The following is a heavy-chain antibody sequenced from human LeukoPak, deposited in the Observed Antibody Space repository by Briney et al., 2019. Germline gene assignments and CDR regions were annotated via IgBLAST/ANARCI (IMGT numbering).Heavy chain of an antibody. V-gene: IGHV3-53*01. D-gene: IGHD2-15*01. CDR3: ARWWPRGHFDY. CDR1: GLTVSDNY. Sequence: GGSLRLSCAASGLTVSDNYISWVRQAPGKGLEWVSVIYSGGNTNYADSVRGRFTISRDISKNTLYLQMSSLRAEDTAVYYCARWWPRGHFDYWGQGTLVTVSS. J-gene: IGHJ4*02. CDR2: IYSGGNT.